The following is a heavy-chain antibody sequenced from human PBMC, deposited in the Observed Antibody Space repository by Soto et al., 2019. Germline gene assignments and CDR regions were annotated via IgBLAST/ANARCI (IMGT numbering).Heavy chain of an antibody. D-gene: IGHD6-6*01. V-gene: IGHV3-30*18. CDR3: AKNGAEYSSSGPYYYYYGMDV. CDR1: GFTFSSYG. Sequence: GGSLRLSCAASGFTFSSYGMHWVCQAPGKGLEWVAVISYDGSNKYYADSVKGRFTISRDNSKNTLYLQMNSLRAEDTAVYYCAKNGAEYSSSGPYYYYYGMDVWGQGTTVTVSS. J-gene: IGHJ6*02. CDR2: ISYDGSNK.